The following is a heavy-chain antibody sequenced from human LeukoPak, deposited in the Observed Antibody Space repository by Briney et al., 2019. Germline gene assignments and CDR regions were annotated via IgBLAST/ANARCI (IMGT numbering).Heavy chain of an antibody. V-gene: IGHV4-59*13. CDR1: GGSISNYY. Sequence: SETLSLTCNASGGSISNYYWSWIRQPPGKGLEWLAYIHYSGHTNYNPSLKSRVTISLDTSKNQFSLKLTSVTAADTALYYCPRQQLPDGTYYFDYWGQGTLVTVSS. J-gene: IGHJ4*02. D-gene: IGHD6-13*01. CDR2: IHYSGHT. CDR3: PRQQLPDGTYYFDY.